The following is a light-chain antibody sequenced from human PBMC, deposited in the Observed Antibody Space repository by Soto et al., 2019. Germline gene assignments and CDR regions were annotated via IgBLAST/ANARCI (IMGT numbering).Light chain of an antibody. CDR2: SNN. Sequence: QSVLTQPPSASGTPGQRVTISCSGSSSNIGSNTVNWYQHLPGTAPKLLIYSNNQRPSGVPDRFSGSKSGTSASLAISGLQSDDEADYYCAAWDDSLNGHVVFGGGTKLTVL. J-gene: IGLJ2*01. CDR1: SSNIGSNT. V-gene: IGLV1-44*01. CDR3: AAWDDSLNGHVV.